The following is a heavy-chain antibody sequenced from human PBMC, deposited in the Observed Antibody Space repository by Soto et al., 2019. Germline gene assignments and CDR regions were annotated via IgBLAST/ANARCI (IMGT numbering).Heavy chain of an antibody. J-gene: IGHJ4*02. V-gene: IGHV3-33*01. D-gene: IGHD5-12*01. CDR3: AREGRRVATDLGIDY. CDR2: IWYDGSNK. Sequence: QVQLVESGGGVVQPGRSLRLSCAASGFTFSSYGMHWVRQAPGKGLEWVAVIWYDGSNKYYADSVKGRFTISRDNSKNTLYLQMNSLRAEDTAVYYCAREGRRVATDLGIDYWGQGTLVTVSS. CDR1: GFTFSSYG.